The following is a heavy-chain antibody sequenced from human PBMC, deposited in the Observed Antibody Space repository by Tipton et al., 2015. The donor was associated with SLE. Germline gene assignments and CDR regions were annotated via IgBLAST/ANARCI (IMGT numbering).Heavy chain of an antibody. Sequence: SLRLSCAASGFTFDDYAVHWVRLAPGKGLEWVAGINWNSHIISYADSVKGRFTISRDNAKNSLYLQMNSLRAEDTALYYCAKDIGNSFLGVFDHWGQGNLVTVSS. CDR3: AKDIGNSFLGVFDH. J-gene: IGHJ4*02. D-gene: IGHD1-1*01. CDR1: GFTFDDYA. V-gene: IGHV3-9*01. CDR2: INWNSHII.